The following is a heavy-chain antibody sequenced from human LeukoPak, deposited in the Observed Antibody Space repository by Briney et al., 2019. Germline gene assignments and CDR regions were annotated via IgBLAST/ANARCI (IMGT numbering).Heavy chain of an antibody. V-gene: IGHV4-34*01. J-gene: IGHJ4*02. Sequence: SETLSPTCAVYGGSFSGYYWSWIRQPPGKGLEWIGEINHSGSTNYNPSLKSRVTISVDTSKNQFSLKLSSVTAADTAVYYCARVGYYGSGSYFDYWGQGTLVTVSS. CDR3: ARVGYYGSGSYFDY. D-gene: IGHD3-10*01. CDR2: INHSGST. CDR1: GGSFSGYY.